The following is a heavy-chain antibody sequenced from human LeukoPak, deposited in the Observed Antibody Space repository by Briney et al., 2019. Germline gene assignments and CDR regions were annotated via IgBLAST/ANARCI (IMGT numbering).Heavy chain of an antibody. Sequence: ETLSLTCTVSGGSISSYYWSWVRQAPGKGLEWVSVIYSGGSTYYADSVKGRFTISRDNSKNTLYLQMNSLRAEDTAVYYCARGSYYSYYYGMDVWGQGTTVTVSS. CDR3: ARGSYYSYYYGMDV. CDR1: GGSISSYY. J-gene: IGHJ6*02. D-gene: IGHD6-19*01. CDR2: IYSGGST. V-gene: IGHV3-66*01.